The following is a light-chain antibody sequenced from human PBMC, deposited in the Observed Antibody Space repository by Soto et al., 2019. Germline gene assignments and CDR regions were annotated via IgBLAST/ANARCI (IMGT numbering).Light chain of an antibody. CDR1: QAINNA. Sequence: AVQLTQSPSSLSAVVGDRVAITCRASQAINNALAWYQQKPGQPPTLLIYDASNLESGVPSRFSGSGSGTDFTLTISSLQPEDCATSYCQQVRDSPFSFGEGTKVEI. CDR2: DAS. CDR3: QQVRDSPFS. J-gene: IGKJ4*01. V-gene: IGKV1D-13*01.